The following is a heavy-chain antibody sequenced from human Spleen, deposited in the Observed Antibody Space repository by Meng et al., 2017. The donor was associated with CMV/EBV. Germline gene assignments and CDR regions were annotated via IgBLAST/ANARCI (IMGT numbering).Heavy chain of an antibody. J-gene: IGHJ4*02. CDR3: TRQPHDYVWGSYRYEGELDY. D-gene: IGHD3-16*02. CDR2: IRSKANTYAT. V-gene: IGHV3-73*01. CDR1: GFTFSDSA. Sequence: ETLSLTCAASGFTFSDSAMHWVRQASGKGLEWVGRIRSKANTYATTYAASVKGRFTISRDDSKNTAYLQVNSLKTEDTAVYYCTRQPHDYVWGSYRYEGELDYWGQGTLVTVSS.